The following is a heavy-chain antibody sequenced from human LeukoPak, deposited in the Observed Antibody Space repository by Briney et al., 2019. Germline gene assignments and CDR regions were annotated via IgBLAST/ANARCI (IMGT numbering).Heavy chain of an antibody. D-gene: IGHD5-12*01. CDR1: GLTFSSYA. CDR2: ISGSGGST. J-gene: IGHJ4*02. Sequence: GGSLRLSCAASGLTFSSYAMSWVRQAPGKGLEWVSAISGSGGSTYYADSVKGRFTISRDNSKNTLYLQMNSLRVEDTALYYCAKDGDSGYDYFDYWGQGTLVTVSS. V-gene: IGHV3-23*01. CDR3: AKDGDSGYDYFDY.